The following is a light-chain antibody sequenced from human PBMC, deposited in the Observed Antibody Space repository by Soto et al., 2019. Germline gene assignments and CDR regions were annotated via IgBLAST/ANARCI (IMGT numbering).Light chain of an antibody. CDR1: QSINRR. CDR2: AAS. Sequence: LTQSPSTLSASLRDRVTIICRASQSINRRLALYQQKPGQAPRLLMSAASSRATGIPDRFSGSGSGTDFTLTISRLEPEDFAVYYCQQYGRSITFGQGTRLEIK. V-gene: IGKV3-20*01. CDR3: QQYGRSIT. J-gene: IGKJ5*01.